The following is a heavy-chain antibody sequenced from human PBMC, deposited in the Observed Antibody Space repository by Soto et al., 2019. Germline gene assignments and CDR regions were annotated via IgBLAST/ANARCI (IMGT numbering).Heavy chain of an antibody. J-gene: IGHJ4*02. CDR1: GFTFSGSA. CDR3: TRSHSGWADFDY. V-gene: IGHV3-73*01. CDR2: IRSKANSYAT. Sequence: GGSLRLSCAASGFTFSGSAMHWVRQASGKGLEWVGRIRSKANSYATAYAASVKGRFTISRDDSKNTAYLQMNSLKTEDTAVYYCTRSHSGWADFDYWGQGTLVTVSS. D-gene: IGHD6-19*01.